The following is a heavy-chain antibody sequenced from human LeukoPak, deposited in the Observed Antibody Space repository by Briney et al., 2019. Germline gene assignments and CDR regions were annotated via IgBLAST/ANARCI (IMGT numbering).Heavy chain of an antibody. J-gene: IGHJ4*02. CDR1: GGTFSGYA. D-gene: IGHD3-10*01. Sequence: ASVKVSCKASGGTFSGYAISWVRQAPGQGLEWMGRIIPILGIANYAQKFQGRVTITADKSTSTAYMELSSLRSEDTAVYYCASGRDSGSYYKPYYFDYWGQGTLVTVSS. CDR3: ASGRDSGSYYKPYYFDY. CDR2: IIPILGIA. V-gene: IGHV1-69*04.